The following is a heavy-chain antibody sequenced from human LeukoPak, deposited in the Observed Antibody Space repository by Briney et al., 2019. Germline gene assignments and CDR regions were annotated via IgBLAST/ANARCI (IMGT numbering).Heavy chain of an antibody. CDR2: INPSGGST. D-gene: IGHD6-19*01. CDR1: GYTFTSYY. CDR3: ARDGPIAVAGTWGAFDI. Sequence: ASVKVSCKASGYTFTSYYMHWVRQAPGQGLEWMGIINPSGGSTSYAQKFQGRVTMTRDMSTSTVYMELSSLRSEDTAVYYCARDGPIAVAGTWGAFDIWGQGTMVTVSS. J-gene: IGHJ3*02. V-gene: IGHV1-46*01.